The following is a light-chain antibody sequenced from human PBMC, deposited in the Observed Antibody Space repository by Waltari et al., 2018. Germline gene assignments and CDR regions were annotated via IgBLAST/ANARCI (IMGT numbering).Light chain of an antibody. V-gene: IGKV4-1*01. CDR2: WAS. J-gene: IGKJ2*01. CDR3: QQYYYTPYT. Sequence: DIVMTQSPDSLVVSLGERATINCKSSRNLLYSPNNKDFLAWYQQKPGQPPKLLIYWASTRVSGVPARFTCSGSGTDFSLTISSLQAEDVAVYYCQQYYYTPYTFGQWTKLEIK. CDR1: RNLLYSPNNKDF.